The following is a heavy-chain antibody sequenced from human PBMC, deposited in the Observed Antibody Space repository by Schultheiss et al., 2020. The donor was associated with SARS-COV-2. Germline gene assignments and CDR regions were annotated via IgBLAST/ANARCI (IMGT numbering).Heavy chain of an antibody. D-gene: IGHD3-22*01. CDR1: GGSFSGYY. CDR2: INHSGST. V-gene: IGHV4-34*01. Sequence: SETLSLTCAVYGGSFSGYYWSWIRQPPGKGLEWIGEINHSGSTNYNPSLKSRVTISVDTSKNQFSLKLSSVTAADTAVYYCARVPYYYDSSGYPDAFDIWGQGTTVTVSS. J-gene: IGHJ3*02. CDR3: ARVPYYYDSSGYPDAFDI.